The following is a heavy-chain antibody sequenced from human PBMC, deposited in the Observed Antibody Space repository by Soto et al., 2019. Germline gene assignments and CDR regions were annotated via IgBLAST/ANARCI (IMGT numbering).Heavy chain of an antibody. CDR1: GGSFSGYY. V-gene: IGHV4-34*01. D-gene: IGHD3-3*01. CDR3: ARVFWSGYLHYYYMDV. Sequence: SETLSLTCAVYGGSFSGYYWSWIRQPPGKGLEWIGEINHSGSTNYNPSLKSRVTISVDTSKNQFPLKLSSVTAADTAVYYCARVFWSGYLHYYYMDVWGKGTTVTVSS. J-gene: IGHJ6*03. CDR2: INHSGST.